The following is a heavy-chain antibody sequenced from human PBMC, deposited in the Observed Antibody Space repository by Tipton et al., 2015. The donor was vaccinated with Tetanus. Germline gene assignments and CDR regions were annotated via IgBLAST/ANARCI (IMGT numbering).Heavy chain of an antibody. Sequence: QSGPEVKKPGASVKVSCKTSGYTFTHYYLHWVRQAPGQGLEWMGMIYPSDGSTSYAQKLQGRVTMTRDTPTSTVYMELSSLRSEDTAVYYCARPYYESLTGYGNDAFEIWGQGTVVTVSS. J-gene: IGHJ3*02. V-gene: IGHV1-46*04. CDR1: GYTFTHYY. D-gene: IGHD3-9*01. CDR2: IYPSDGST. CDR3: ARPYYESLTGYGNDAFEI.